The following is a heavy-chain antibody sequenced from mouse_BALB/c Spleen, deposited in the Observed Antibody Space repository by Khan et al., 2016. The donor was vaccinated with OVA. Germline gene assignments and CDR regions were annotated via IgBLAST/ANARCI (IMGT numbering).Heavy chain of an antibody. CDR3: VRGRAY. J-gene: IGHJ3*01. CDR1: GYSITSDYA. V-gene: IGHV3-2*02. CDR2: ITYSGST. Sequence: EVQLQESGPGLVKPSQSLSLTCTVTGYSITSDYAWNWIRQFPGNKLEWMGYITYSGSTSKKPSLKSRISITRDPSQHQFFLQLNSVSTVDTATYYCVRGRAYWGQGTLVTVSA.